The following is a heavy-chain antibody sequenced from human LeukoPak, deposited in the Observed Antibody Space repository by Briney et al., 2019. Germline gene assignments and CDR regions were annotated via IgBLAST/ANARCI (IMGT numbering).Heavy chain of an antibody. CDR2: ISKDGGTK. Sequence: GGSLRLSCAASGFSFSDYVIHWVRQAPGKGLDWVAVISKDGGTKYYADSVKGRFTISRDNAKNSLYLQMNSLRAEDTAIYYCARVPYSGSYIDYWGQGTLVTVSS. D-gene: IGHD1-26*01. V-gene: IGHV3-30-3*01. J-gene: IGHJ4*02. CDR3: ARVPYSGSYIDY. CDR1: GFSFSDYV.